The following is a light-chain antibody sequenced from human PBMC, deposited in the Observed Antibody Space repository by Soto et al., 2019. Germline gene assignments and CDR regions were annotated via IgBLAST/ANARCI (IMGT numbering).Light chain of an antibody. CDR3: QQYNNYPYT. Sequence: DIQMTQSPSTLSASVGDRVTITCRASQSISSYLAWYQQKPGKAPKVLIYKASSLKSGVPSRFSGSGSGTDFTLTISSLQPDDFPTYYCQQYNNYPYTFGQGTKLEIK. CDR1: QSISSY. V-gene: IGKV1-5*03. CDR2: KAS. J-gene: IGKJ2*01.